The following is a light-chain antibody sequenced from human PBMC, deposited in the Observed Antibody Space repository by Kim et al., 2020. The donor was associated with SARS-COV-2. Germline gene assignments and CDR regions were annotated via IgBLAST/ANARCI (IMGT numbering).Light chain of an antibody. CDR3: QQYRSYPWT. Sequence: GDRVTITCRASRSIGGLLAWYQQKPGKAPKLLIYEASTLKSGVPSRFSGSGFETEFTLTTNSLQPDDFATYYCQQYRSYPWTFGQGTKV. J-gene: IGKJ1*01. CDR2: EAS. V-gene: IGKV1-5*03. CDR1: RSIGGL.